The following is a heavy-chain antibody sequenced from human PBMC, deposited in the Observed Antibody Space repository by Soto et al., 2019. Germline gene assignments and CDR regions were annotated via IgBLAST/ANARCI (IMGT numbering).Heavy chain of an antibody. D-gene: IGHD2-15*01. CDR3: AIFVTVVVVVAATPHDAFDI. V-gene: IGHV4-39*01. Sequence: PSETLSLTCTVSGGSISSSSYYWGWIRQPPGKGLEWIGSIYYSGSTYNNPSLKSRVTISVDTSKKQFSLKLSSVTAADTAVYYFAIFVTVVVVVAATPHDAFDIWGQGTMVTVSS. CDR1: GGSISSSSYY. J-gene: IGHJ3*02. CDR2: IYYSGST.